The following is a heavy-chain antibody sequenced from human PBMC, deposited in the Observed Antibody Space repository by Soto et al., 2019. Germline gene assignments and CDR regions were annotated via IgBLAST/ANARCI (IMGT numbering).Heavy chain of an antibody. Sequence: QVQLQESGPGLVKPSETLSLTCTVSGGSVSSGSYYWSWIRQPPGKGLEWIGYIYYSGSTNYNPSLTSRVTISVDTSKNQFSLKLSSVTAADTAVYYCARESADGYNYFDLWGRGTLVTVSS. J-gene: IGHJ2*01. V-gene: IGHV4-61*01. CDR2: IYYSGST. D-gene: IGHD5-12*01. CDR3: ARESADGYNYFDL. CDR1: GGSVSSGSYY.